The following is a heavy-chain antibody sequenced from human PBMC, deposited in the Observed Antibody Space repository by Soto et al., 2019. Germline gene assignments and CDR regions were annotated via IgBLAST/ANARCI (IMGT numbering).Heavy chain of an antibody. V-gene: IGHV3-23*01. D-gene: IGHD3-3*01. CDR3: ARGSQYYDFWSGYTYYYYYMDV. CDR1: GFTFSSYA. Sequence: PGGSLRLSCAASGFTFSSYALTWVRQAPGKGLEWVSIISGSGDITNYADSVKGRFTISRDNAKNTLYLQMNSLRAEDTAVYYCARGSQYYDFWSGYTYYYYYMDVWGKGTTVTVSS. J-gene: IGHJ6*03. CDR2: ISGSGDIT.